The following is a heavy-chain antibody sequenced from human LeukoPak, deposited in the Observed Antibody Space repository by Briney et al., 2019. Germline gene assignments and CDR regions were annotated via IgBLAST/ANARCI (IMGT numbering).Heavy chain of an antibody. J-gene: IGHJ4*02. Sequence: GGSLRLSCAASGFTFSSYSMNWVRQAPGKGLEWVSYISSSSSTIYYADSVKGRFTISRDNAKNSLYLQMNSLRDEDTAVYYCASVIRGGYDYLTFDYWGQGTLVTVSS. CDR3: ASVIRGGYDYLTFDY. V-gene: IGHV3-48*02. D-gene: IGHD5-12*01. CDR2: ISSSSSTI. CDR1: GFTFSSYS.